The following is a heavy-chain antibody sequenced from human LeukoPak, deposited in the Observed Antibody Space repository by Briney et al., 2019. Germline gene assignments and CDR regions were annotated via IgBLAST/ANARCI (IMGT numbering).Heavy chain of an antibody. CDR1: GFTVSSNY. CDR3: ARMGVRGVIITGWYFDL. J-gene: IGHJ2*01. D-gene: IGHD3-10*01. V-gene: IGHV3-53*04. Sequence: GGSLRLSCAASGFTVSSNYMSWVRQAPGKGLEWVSVIYSGGSTYYADSVKGRFTISRHNSKNTLYLQMNSPRAEDTAVYYCARMGVRGVIITGWYFDLWGRGTLVTVSS. CDR2: IYSGGST.